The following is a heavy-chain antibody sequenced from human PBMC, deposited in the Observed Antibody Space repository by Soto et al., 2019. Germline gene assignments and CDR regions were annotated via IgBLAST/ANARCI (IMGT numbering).Heavy chain of an antibody. J-gene: IGHJ6*02. Sequence: SETLSLTCTVSGGSISSSSYYWGWIRQPPGKGLEWIGSIYYSGSTYYNPSLKSRVTISVDTSKNQFSLKLSSVTAADTAVYYCAIFPMGGWFSYYYGMDVWGQGTTVTVSS. D-gene: IGHD6-19*01. CDR3: AIFPMGGWFSYYYGMDV. CDR2: IYYSGST. V-gene: IGHV4-39*01. CDR1: GGSISSSSYY.